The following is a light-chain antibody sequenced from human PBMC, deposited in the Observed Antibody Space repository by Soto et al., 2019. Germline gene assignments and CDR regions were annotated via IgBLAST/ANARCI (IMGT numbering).Light chain of an antibody. J-gene: IGKJ5*01. V-gene: IGKV3-11*01. Sequence: EIVLTHSPATLSLSPGERATLSPRASQSVSSYLAWYQQKPGQAPRLLIYDASNRATGIPARFSGSGSGTDFTLTISSLEPEDFALYYCQQRSTWPTFGQGTRLEIK. CDR3: QQRSTWPT. CDR1: QSVSSY. CDR2: DAS.